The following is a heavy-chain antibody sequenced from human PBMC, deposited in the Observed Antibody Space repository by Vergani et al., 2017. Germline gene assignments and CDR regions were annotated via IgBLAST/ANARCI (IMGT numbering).Heavy chain of an antibody. J-gene: IGHJ4*02. CDR2: VSFRGDT. CDR1: GASVNSYY. CDR3: ARSRIYYGAGSPDY. Sequence: QVQLQESGPGLVKSSETLSLTCTVSGASVNSYYWSWIRQPPGKGLEWMGYVSFRGDTLYDPSVKGRMTISLNTSSNQFSLYLTSVTAADTAVYYCARSRIYYGAGSPDYWGQGTLVTVSS. D-gene: IGHD3-10*01. V-gene: IGHV4-59*02.